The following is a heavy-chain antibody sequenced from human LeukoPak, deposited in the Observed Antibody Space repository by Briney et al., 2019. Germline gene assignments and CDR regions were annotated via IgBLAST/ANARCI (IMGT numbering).Heavy chain of an antibody. CDR1: GFTFDDYA. J-gene: IGHJ4*02. CDR2: ISWNSGSI. V-gene: IGHV3-9*01. D-gene: IGHD3-9*01. CDR3: AKDPDYDILSNNFDY. Sequence: GGSLRLSCAASGFTFDDYAMHWVRQAPGKGLEWVSGISWNSGSIGYADSVKGRFTISRDNAKNSLYLQMNSLRAEDTALYYCAKDPDYDILSNNFDYWGQGTLVTVSS.